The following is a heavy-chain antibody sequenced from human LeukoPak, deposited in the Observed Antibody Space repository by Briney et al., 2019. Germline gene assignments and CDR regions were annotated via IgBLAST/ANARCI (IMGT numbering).Heavy chain of an antibody. Sequence: GGSLRLSCAPSGFTFSSYWMHWVRHAPGKGRVWVSRINSDGSSTSYADSVKGRFTISRDNAKNTLYLQMNSLRAEDTAVYYCARVDDSSGYYVDWGQGTLVTVSS. CDR1: GFTFSSYW. CDR3: ARVDDSSGYYVD. CDR2: INSDGSST. V-gene: IGHV3-74*01. J-gene: IGHJ4*02. D-gene: IGHD3-22*01.